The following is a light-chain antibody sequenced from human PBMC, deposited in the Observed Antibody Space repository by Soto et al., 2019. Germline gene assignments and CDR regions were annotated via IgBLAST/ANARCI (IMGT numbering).Light chain of an antibody. CDR2: DVS. V-gene: IGLV2-14*01. Sequence: QSALTQPASVSGSPGQSITISCTGTSSDVGGYNYVSWYQQHPGKAPKLMIYDVSNRPSGVSNRFSGSKSGNTASLTISGLQAEDEADYYCSLYTSSSTRGVFGTGTKLTVL. J-gene: IGLJ1*01. CDR1: SSDVGGYNY. CDR3: SLYTSSSTRGV.